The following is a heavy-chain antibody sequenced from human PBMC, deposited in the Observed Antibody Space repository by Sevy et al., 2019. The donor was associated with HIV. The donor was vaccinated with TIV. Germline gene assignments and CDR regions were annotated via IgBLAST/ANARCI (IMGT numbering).Heavy chain of an antibody. D-gene: IGHD2-2*01. Sequence: GGSLRLSCAASVFAFSTHATHWVRQAPGKGLEWVAVISYEGTETFYAASVEGRFTISRDNSKNMLSLQINSLRPEDTAVYYCARDGGNSVKWYPLYWGHGTLVTVSS. CDR2: ISYEGTET. CDR3: ARDGGNSVKWYPLY. J-gene: IGHJ4*01. CDR1: VFAFSTHA. V-gene: IGHV3-30-3*01.